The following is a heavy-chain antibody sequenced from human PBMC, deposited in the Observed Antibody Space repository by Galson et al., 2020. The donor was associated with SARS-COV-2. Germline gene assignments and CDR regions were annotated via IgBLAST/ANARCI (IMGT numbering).Heavy chain of an antibody. CDR1: GFTFDDYA. V-gene: IGHV3-9*03. J-gene: IGHJ4*02. Sequence: LSLTCAASGFTFDDYAMHWVRQAPGKGLEWVSGISWNGGDTVYADSVKGRFTISRDNARHSLYLQMDGLRVEGMAVYYCAKTLISSLMNRGAYFDSLGQGTLVTVSS. CDR2: ISWNGGDT. D-gene: IGHD3-16*01. CDR3: AKTLISSLMNRGAYFDS.